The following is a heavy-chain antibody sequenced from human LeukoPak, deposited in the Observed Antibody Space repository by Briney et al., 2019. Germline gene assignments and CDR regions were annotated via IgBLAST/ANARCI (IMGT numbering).Heavy chain of an antibody. CDR2: INWNGGRT. CDR1: GFTFDDYG. D-gene: IGHD3-10*01. CDR3: ARGYGSGSYLY. V-gene: IGHV3-20*04. J-gene: IGHJ4*02. Sequence: GGSLRLSRAASGFTFDDYGMSCVRQAPGKGLEWVSGINWNGGRTGYADSVKGRFTISRDNAKNSLYLQMNSLRAEDTALYYCARGYGSGSYLYWGQGTLVSVSS.